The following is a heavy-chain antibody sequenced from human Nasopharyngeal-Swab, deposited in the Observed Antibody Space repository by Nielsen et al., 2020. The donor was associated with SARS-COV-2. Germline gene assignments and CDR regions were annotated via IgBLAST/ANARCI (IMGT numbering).Heavy chain of an antibody. CDR2: ISSSGSTI. D-gene: IGHD1-20*01. CDR1: GFTFSDYY. J-gene: IGHJ6*02. Sequence: GESLKISCAASGFTFSDYYMSWIRQALGKRLEWVSYISSSGSTIYYADSVKGRFTISRDNAKNSLYLQMNSLRAEDTAVYYCASTYNYYGDYYYGMDVWGQGTTVTVSS. V-gene: IGHV3-11*04. CDR3: ASTYNYYGDYYYGMDV.